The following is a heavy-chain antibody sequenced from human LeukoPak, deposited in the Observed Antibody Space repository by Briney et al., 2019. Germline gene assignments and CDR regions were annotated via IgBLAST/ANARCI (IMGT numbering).Heavy chain of an antibody. CDR2: IYYSGST. J-gene: IGHJ4*02. Sequence: SETLSLTCTVSGGSISSSSYYWGWIRQPPGKGLEWIGSIYYSGSTYYNPSLKSRVTISVDTSKNQFSLKLSSVTAADTAVYYCARRRGIAAIFDYWGQGTLVTVSS. CDR3: ARRRGIAAIFDY. CDR1: GGSISSSSYY. V-gene: IGHV4-39*01. D-gene: IGHD6-13*01.